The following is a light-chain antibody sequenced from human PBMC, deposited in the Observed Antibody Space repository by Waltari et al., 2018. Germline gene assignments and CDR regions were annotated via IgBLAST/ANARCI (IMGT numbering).Light chain of an antibody. CDR2: EGS. CDR3: CSYAGSSTFEV. Sequence: QSALTQPASVSGSPGQSITISCTGTSSDVGSYNLVSWYQQHPGKAPKLMIYEGSKRPSRVSNRFSGAKSGNTASLRISGLQAEDEADYYCCSYAGSSTFEVFGGGTKLTVL. J-gene: IGLJ2*01. V-gene: IGLV2-23*03. CDR1: SSDVGSYNL.